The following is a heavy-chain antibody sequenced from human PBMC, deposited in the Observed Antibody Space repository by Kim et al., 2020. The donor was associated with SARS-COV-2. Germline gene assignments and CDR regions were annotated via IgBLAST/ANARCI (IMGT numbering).Heavy chain of an antibody. J-gene: IGHJ3*02. V-gene: IGHV3-30*18. CDR1: GFTFSSYG. D-gene: IGHD4-17*01. CDR3: AKELDYGDYFYI. Sequence: GGSLRLSCAASGFTFSSYGMHWVRQAPGKGLEWVAVISYDGSNKYYADSVKGRFTISRDNSKNTLYLQMNSLRAEDTAVYYCAKELDYGDYFYIWGQGTMVTVSS. CDR2: ISYDGSNK.